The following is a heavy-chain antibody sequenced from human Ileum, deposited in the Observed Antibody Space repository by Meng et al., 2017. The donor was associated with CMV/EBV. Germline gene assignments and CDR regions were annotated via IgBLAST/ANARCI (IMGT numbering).Heavy chain of an antibody. D-gene: IGHD3-3*01. Sequence: FILSGSAMHWVRQASGKGLEWVGHIRGNANSYETAYAASVKGRFTISRDDSKNTAYLQMNSLKTEDTAVYYCIRLHDFWSGYTDHIPWGQGTLVTVSS. CDR2: IRGNANSYET. CDR3: IRLHDFWSGYTDHIP. CDR1: FILSGSA. J-gene: IGHJ5*02. V-gene: IGHV3-73*01.